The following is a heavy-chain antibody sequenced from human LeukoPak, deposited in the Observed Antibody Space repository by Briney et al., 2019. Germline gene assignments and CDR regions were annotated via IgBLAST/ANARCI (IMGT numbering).Heavy chain of an antibody. D-gene: IGHD4-17*01. V-gene: IGHV3-23*01. J-gene: IGHJ5*01. CDR2: ISGGGETT. CDR1: GFTFNNYA. Sequence: GGSLRLSCAASGFTFNNYAMNWVRQAPGKGLEWVSSISGGGETTYYADSPKRRFTISRDNSQNTLYLQMNSLRAEDTAVYYCARDYADHVGYFFFDSWGQGTLVTVSS. CDR3: ARDYADHVGYFFFDS.